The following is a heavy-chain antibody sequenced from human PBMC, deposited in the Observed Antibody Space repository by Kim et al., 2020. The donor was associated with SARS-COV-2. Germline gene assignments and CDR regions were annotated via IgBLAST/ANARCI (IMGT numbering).Heavy chain of an antibody. CDR3: TTDPDRDIPDVYFDY. CDR1: GFTFSNAW. CDR2: IKSKTDGGTT. D-gene: IGHD3-9*01. J-gene: IGHJ4*02. V-gene: IGHV3-15*01. Sequence: GGSLRLSCAASGFTFSNAWMSWVRQAPGKGLEWVGRIKSKTDGGTTDYAAPVKGRFTISRDDSKNTLYLQMNSLKTEDTAVYYCTTDPDRDIPDVYFDYWGQGTLVTVSS.